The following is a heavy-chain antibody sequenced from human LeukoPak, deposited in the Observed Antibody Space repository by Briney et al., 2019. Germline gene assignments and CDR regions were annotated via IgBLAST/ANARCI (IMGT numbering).Heavy chain of an antibody. CDR1: GFTFAGYA. D-gene: IGHD3-9*01. Sequence: GGSLRLSCAASGFTFAGYAINWVRQSPGKGLEWVSGISSSGGSTYYADSVKGRFTISRDNAKNSLYLQMNSLRAEDTALYYCARVNYDILTGYSWGGDFWGQGTLVTVSS. V-gene: IGHV3-23*01. CDR3: ARVNYDILTGYSWGGDF. J-gene: IGHJ4*02. CDR2: ISSSGGST.